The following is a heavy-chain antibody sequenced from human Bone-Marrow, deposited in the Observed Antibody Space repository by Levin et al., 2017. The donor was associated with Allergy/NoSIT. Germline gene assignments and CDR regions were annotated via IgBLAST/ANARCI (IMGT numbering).Heavy chain of an antibody. V-gene: IGHV4-30-4*01. J-gene: IGHJ6*02. CDR1: GASISSNDYY. CDR2: IYSSGNT. CDR3: ARDRDYYDSSGYDIVYYGMDV. D-gene: IGHD3-22*01. Sequence: SQTLSLTCTVSGASISSNDYYWSWIRQPPGKGLEWIGYIYSSGNTHYNPSLKSRVTMSLDASKNQISLKLNSVTAADTAVFYCARDRDYYDSSGYDIVYYGMDVWGQGTTVTVSS.